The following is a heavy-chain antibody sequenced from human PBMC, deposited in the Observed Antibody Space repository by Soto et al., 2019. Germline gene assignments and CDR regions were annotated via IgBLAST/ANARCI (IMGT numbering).Heavy chain of an antibody. CDR3: AKAGRTVLSPFDS. D-gene: IGHD2-8*02. J-gene: IGHJ4*02. CDR1: GFTFEDYT. V-gene: IGHV3-43*01. Sequence: EVRLVESGGAVVQPGGSLRLSCAASGFTFEDYTMHWVRQAPGKGLEWVSLVSWDGGSAYYADSVKGRFTFSRDNSKNSLPLQMKSLRTEDSALYYCAKAGRTVLSPFDSWGRGTLVTVSS. CDR2: VSWDGGSA.